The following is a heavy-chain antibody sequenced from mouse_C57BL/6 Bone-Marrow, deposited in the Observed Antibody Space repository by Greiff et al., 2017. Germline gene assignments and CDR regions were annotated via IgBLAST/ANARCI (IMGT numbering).Heavy chain of an antibody. D-gene: IGHD2-4*01. Sequence: QVQLQQSGAELMKPGASVKLSCKATGYTFTGYWIEWVKQRPGHGLEWIGESLPGSGSTNYNEKFKGKATFTAATSSHTAYMQLRSLSTEDSGRYTGARETYDFLGGARDNWGQGTAVSVSS. V-gene: IGHV1-9*01. CDR3: ARETYDFLGGARDN. CDR1: GYTFTGYW. CDR2: SLPGSGST. J-gene: IGHJ4*01.